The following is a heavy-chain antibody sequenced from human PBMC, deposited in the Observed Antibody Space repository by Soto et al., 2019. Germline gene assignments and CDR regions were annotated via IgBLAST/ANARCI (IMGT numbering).Heavy chain of an antibody. J-gene: IGHJ4*02. CDR3: EGRYGSGVDS. D-gene: IGHD3-10*01. Sequence: QVQLQESGPGLVKPSETLSLTCTVSGGSISSYYWTWIRQPPGKGLEWIGYIYYSGSTNYNPSLKSRVTISVDTSKLQFCSVLGSVTAAYTSVYYCEGRYGSGVDSWGQGTLVTVSS. V-gene: IGHV4-59*12. CDR1: GGSISSYY. CDR2: IYYSGST.